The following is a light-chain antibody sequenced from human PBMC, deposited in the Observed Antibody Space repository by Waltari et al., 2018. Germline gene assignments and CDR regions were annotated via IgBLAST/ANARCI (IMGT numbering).Light chain of an antibody. J-gene: IGLJ2*01. CDR1: SSNIGSNS. Sequence: QSVLTQPPSASGAPGQRVTISCSGSSSNIGSNSASWYQQFPGTAPRLLIYRNFQGPSGVPERFSGSKSGTSASLAISGLRSEDEADYYCAVWDDNLYGVVFGGGTKLTVL. CDR3: AVWDDNLYGVV. V-gene: IGLV1-47*01. CDR2: RNF.